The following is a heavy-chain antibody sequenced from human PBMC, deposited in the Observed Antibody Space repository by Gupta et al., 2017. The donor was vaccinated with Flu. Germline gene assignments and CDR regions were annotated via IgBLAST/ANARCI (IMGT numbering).Heavy chain of an antibody. CDR2: IGGGGSST. J-gene: IGHJ4*02. V-gene: IGHV3-23*01. D-gene: IGHD1-7*01. Sequence: GTGLEWVSAIGGGGSSTYCAESVKGRSTNARDNYKNTQYLQMNSLRAEDTALYYCAKKGMTGTTSRGYIGYWGQGTLVTVSS. CDR3: AKKGMTGTTSRGYIGY.